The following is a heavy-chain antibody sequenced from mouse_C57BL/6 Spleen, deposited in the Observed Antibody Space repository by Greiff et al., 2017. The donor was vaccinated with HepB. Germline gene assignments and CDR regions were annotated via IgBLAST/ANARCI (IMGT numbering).Heavy chain of an antibody. CDR1: GYTFTDYN. D-gene: IGHD1-1*01. J-gene: IGHJ4*01. V-gene: IGHV1-18*01. CDR2: INPNNGGT. Sequence: EVQLQQSGPELVKPGASVKIPCKASGYTFTDYNMDWVKQSHGKSLEWIGDINPNNGGTIYNQKFKGKATLTVDKYSSTAYMELRSLTSEDTAVYYCARTLYYYGSSYDYAMDYWGQGTSVTVSS. CDR3: ARTLYYYGSSYDYAMDY.